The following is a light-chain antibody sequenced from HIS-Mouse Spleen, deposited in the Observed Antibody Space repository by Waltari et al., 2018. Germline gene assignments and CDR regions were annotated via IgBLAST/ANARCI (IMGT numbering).Light chain of an antibody. CDR1: SSDVGGSNY. J-gene: IGLJ1*01. V-gene: IGLV2-11*01. CDR3: CSYAGSYTYV. Sequence: QSALTQPRSVSGSPGQSVTISCTGTSSDVGGSNYVSWYQQHPGKAPKSMIYDVSKRPSGVPDRFSGSKSGNTASLTISGLQAEDEADYYCCSYAGSYTYVFGTGTKVTVL. CDR2: DVS.